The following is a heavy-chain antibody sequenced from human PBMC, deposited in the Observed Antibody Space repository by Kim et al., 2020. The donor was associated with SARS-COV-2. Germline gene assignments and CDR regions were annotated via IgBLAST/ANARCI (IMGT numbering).Heavy chain of an antibody. Sequence: GGSLRLSCAASGFTFSNAWMSWVRQAPGKGLEWVGRIKSKTDGGTTDYAAPVKGRFTISRAESKNTLYLQMNSLKTEGTDEYYCTTYPLGGYVYYYYGMDVWGQGTTVTVSS. CDR2: IKSKTDGGTT. J-gene: IGHJ6*02. D-gene: IGHD5-12*01. CDR1: GFTFSNAW. CDR3: TTYPLGGYVYYYYGMDV. V-gene: IGHV3-15*01.